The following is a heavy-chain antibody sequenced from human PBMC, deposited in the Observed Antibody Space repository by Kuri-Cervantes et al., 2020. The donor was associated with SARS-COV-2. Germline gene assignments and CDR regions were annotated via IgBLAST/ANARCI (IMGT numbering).Heavy chain of an antibody. J-gene: IGHJ3*02. CDR3: VRFRYYDSSRHASDI. CDR2: IIPIFGTA. V-gene: IGHV1-69*05. Sequence: SVKVSCKASGGTFSSHAISWVRQAPGQGLEWMGGIIPIFGTANYAQKLQGRVTITTDESTSTAYMELSSLRYDDTAVYYCVRFRYYDSSRHASDIWGQGTMVTVSS. CDR1: GGTFSSHA. D-gene: IGHD3-22*01.